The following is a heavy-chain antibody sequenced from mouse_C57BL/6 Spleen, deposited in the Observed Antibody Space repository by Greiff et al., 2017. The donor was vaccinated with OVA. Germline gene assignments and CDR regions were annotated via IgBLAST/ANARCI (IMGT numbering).Heavy chain of an antibody. CDR3: ARAYGSSYDWYFDV. D-gene: IGHD1-1*01. CDR1: GYSITSGSY. CDR2: ISYDGSN. Sequence: EVQLQESGPGLVKPSQSLSLTCSVTGYSITSGSYWNWIRQFPGNKLEWMGYISYDGSNNYNPSLKNRISITRDTSKNQFFLKLNSVTTEDTATYYCARAYGSSYDWYFDVWGTGTTVTVSS. J-gene: IGHJ1*03. V-gene: IGHV3-6*01.